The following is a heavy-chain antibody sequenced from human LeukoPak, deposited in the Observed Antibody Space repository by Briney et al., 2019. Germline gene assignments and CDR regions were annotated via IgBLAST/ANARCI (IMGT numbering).Heavy chain of an antibody. CDR1: GFSFSSYG. Sequence: GGSLRLSCAASGFSFSSYGLPWARQAPGKGLEWVAVISHDGQFKHYADSVRGRFTVSRDNSNNTLYLQMTGLRPEDTAVYYCAKGPIPIHYYYGMDVWGQGTTVAVSS. CDR3: AKGPIPIHYYYGMDV. J-gene: IGHJ6*02. CDR2: ISHDGQFK. V-gene: IGHV3-30*18.